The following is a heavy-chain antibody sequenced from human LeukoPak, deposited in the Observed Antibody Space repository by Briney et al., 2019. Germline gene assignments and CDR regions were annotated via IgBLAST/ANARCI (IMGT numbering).Heavy chain of an antibody. D-gene: IGHD4-17*01. Sequence: GGSLRLSCAASGFTFSSYSMNWVRQAPGKGLEWVSSISSSSSYIYYADSVKGRFTISRDNAKNSLYLQMNSLRAEDTAVYYCARDSTTSDDYGDYLYDAFDIWGQGTMVTVSS. CDR1: GFTFSSYS. CDR2: ISSSSSYI. J-gene: IGHJ3*02. CDR3: ARDSTTSDDYGDYLYDAFDI. V-gene: IGHV3-21*01.